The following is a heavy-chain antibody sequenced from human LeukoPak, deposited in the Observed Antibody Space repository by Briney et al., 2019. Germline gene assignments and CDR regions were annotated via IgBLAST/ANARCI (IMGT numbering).Heavy chain of an antibody. CDR1: GFTVTGNY. CDR3: ARGVPFDP. CDR2: LHSGGNT. J-gene: IGHJ5*02. V-gene: IGHV3-53*01. Sequence: GGSLRLSCAASGFTVTGNYMSWVRQAPGEGLEWASVLHSGGNTYYADSVKGRFTISRDNSKNTLYLQMNSLRAEDTAVYYCARGVPFDPWGHGTLVTVS.